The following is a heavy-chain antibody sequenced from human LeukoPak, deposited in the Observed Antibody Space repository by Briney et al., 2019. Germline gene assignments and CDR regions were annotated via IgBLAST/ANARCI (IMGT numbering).Heavy chain of an antibody. CDR3: AIHLRGLDL. V-gene: IGHV5-51*01. CDR2: IYAADSDT. Sequence: AGESLKISCQGSGNSFNNYWISWVRQMPGKGLEWMAIIYAADSDTRYSPSFQGQVTLSVDKSISTVYLQWSSLKASDTAVYYCAIHLRGLDLWGQGTLVTVSS. D-gene: IGHD3-10*01. CDR1: GNSFNNYW. J-gene: IGHJ5*02.